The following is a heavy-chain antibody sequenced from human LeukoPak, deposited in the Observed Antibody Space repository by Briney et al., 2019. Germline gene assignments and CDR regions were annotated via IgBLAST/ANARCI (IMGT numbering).Heavy chain of an antibody. Sequence: PSETLSLTCTVSGGSISSSDYYWSWIRQPPGKGLEWIGYIYHSGSTYYNPSLKSRVTISVDRSKNQFSLKLSSVTAADTAVYYCARDCSSTSCSDYWGQGTLVTVSS. CDR3: ARDCSSTSCSDY. D-gene: IGHD2-2*01. V-gene: IGHV4-30-2*01. J-gene: IGHJ4*02. CDR1: GGSISSSDYY. CDR2: IYHSGST.